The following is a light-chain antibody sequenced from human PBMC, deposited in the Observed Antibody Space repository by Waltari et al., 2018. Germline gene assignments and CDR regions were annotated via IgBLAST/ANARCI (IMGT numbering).Light chain of an antibody. Sequence: IPFTPSPSSLSASIGDTVTITCRASQCISSYLACYHQKPGKAPKLLIHTASNFQSAVPSRFSGSGSGTDFTLTISSLQPEDFATYYCQQRHSYPITFGEGTRLEIK. V-gene: IGKV1-9*01. J-gene: IGKJ5*01. CDR3: QQRHSYPIT. CDR2: TAS. CDR1: QCISSY.